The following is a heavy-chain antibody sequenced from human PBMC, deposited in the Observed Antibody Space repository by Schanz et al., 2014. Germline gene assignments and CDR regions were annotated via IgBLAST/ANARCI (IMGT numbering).Heavy chain of an antibody. CDR1: GFTFSDYY. CDR3: ARAGFDNGWQFDY. Sequence: QVYLVESGGDLVKPGGSLRLSCAASGFTFSDYYMAWIRQAPGKGLEWVSHISGSSIHKNYADSVKGRFSISRENSKSILYLQMNSLRAEDTAVYYCARAGFDNGWQFDYWGQGTLVAVTS. J-gene: IGHJ4*02. D-gene: IGHD6-19*01. V-gene: IGHV3-11*06. CDR2: ISGSSIHK.